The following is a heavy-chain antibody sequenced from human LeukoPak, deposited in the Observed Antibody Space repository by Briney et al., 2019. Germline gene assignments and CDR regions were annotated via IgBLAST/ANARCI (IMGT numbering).Heavy chain of an antibody. V-gene: IGHV4-4*02. CDR1: GGSISSHNW. Sequence: SGTLSLTCAVSGGSISSHNWWCWVRQPPGKLLELIGEICHTWRTTYNPSLKNRVTISVDKSKNQFSLKLSSVPAADTAVYYCARVADCSSTSCYAGWGPDWFDPWGQGTLVTVSS. J-gene: IGHJ5*02. CDR2: ICHTWRT. D-gene: IGHD2-2*01. CDR3: ARVADCSSTSCYAGWGPDWFDP.